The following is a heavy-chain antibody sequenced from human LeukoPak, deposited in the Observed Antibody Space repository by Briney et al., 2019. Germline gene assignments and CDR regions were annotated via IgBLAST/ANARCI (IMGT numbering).Heavy chain of an antibody. J-gene: IGHJ4*02. CDR3: TTDPYYYDSSGYYYNSGY. CDR1: GFTFSNAW. CDR2: IKSKTDGGTT. V-gene: IGHV3-15*01. D-gene: IGHD3-22*01. Sequence: GGSLRLSCAASGFTFSNAWMSWVRQAPGKGLEWVGRIKSKTDGGTTDYAAPVKGRFTISRDDSKNTLYLQMNSLKTEDTAVYYCTTDPYYYDSSGYYYNSGYWGQGTLVTVSS.